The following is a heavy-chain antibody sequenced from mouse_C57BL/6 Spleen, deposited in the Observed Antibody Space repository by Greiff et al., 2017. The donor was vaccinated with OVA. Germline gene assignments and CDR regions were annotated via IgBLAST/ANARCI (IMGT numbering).Heavy chain of an antibody. CDR1: GYTFTSYW. Sequence: VQLQQSGTVLARPGASVKMSCKTSGYTFTSYWMHWVKQRPGQGLEWIGAIYPGNSDTSYNQKFKGKAKLTAVTSASTAYMELSSLTNEDSAVYYCTRYDDYDHYYAMDYWGQGTSVTVSS. D-gene: IGHD2-4*01. V-gene: IGHV1-5*01. J-gene: IGHJ4*01. CDR2: IYPGNSDT. CDR3: TRYDDYDHYYAMDY.